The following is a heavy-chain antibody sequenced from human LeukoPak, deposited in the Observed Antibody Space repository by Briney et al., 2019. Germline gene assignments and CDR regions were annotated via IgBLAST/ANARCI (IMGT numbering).Heavy chain of an antibody. D-gene: IGHD3-3*01. CDR3: TSTIFGPDY. J-gene: IGHJ4*02. CDR2: IRSKAYGGTT. CDR1: GFTFGDYA. Sequence: GGSLRLSCTASGFTFGDYAMSWVRQAPGKGLEWVGFIRSKAYGGTTEYAASVKGRFTISRDDSKSIAYLQMNSLKTEDTAVYYCTSTIFGPDYWGQGTLVTVSS. V-gene: IGHV3-49*04.